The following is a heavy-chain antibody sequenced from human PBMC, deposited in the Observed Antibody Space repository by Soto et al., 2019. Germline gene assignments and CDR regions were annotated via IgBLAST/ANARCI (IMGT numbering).Heavy chain of an antibody. CDR1: GYTFINYY. D-gene: IGHD3-9*01. J-gene: IGHJ4*01. CDR2: INPRDGGT. CDR3: SISTADFDY. V-gene: IGHV1-46*03. Sequence: ASVKVSCKASGYTFINYYIHWVRQAPGQGLEWMAIINPRDGGTNYAQKFQGRITMTRDTSSSTVYMELSSLTSDDTAVYYCSISTADFDYWGRGSLVTVS.